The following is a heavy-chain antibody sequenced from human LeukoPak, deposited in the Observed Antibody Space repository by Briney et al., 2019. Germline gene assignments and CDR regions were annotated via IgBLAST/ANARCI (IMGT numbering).Heavy chain of an antibody. D-gene: IGHD4-17*01. CDR1: GGSISSYY. CDR2: IYYSGST. CDR3: ARHSRSPMTTVTNFDY. Sequence: SETLSLTCTVSGGSISSYYWSWIRQPPGKGLEWIGYIYYSGSTNYNPSLKSRVTISVDTSKNQFSLKLSSVTAADTAVYYCARHSRSPMTTVTNFDYWGQGTLVTVSS. J-gene: IGHJ4*02. V-gene: IGHV4-59*08.